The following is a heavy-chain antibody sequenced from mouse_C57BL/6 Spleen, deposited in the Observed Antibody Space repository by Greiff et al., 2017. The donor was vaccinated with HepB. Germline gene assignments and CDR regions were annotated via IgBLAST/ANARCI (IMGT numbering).Heavy chain of an antibody. V-gene: IGHV5-16*01. Sequence: DVHLVESEGGLVQPGSSMKLSCTASGFTFSDYYMAWVRQVPEKGLEWVANINYDGSSTYYLDSLKSRFIISRDNAKNILYLQMSSLKSEDTATYYCARGWLLSYWYFDVWGTGTTVTVSS. CDR2: INYDGSST. J-gene: IGHJ1*03. D-gene: IGHD2-3*01. CDR1: GFTFSDYY. CDR3: ARGWLLSYWYFDV.